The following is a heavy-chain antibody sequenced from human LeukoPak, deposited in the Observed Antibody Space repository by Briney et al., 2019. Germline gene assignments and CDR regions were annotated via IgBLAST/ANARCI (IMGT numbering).Heavy chain of an antibody. CDR3: ARDLSTTMSSDY. D-gene: IGHD3-10*02. V-gene: IGHV1-46*01. J-gene: IGHJ4*02. CDR2: INPSGGST. CDR1: GYTFTIYY. Sequence: ASVKVSCKASGYTFTIYYMHWVRQAPGQGLEWMGIINPSGGSTSYAQNFQGRVTMTRDTSTSTVYMDLSSLTSEDTAVYYCARDLSTTMSSDYWGQGTLVTVSS.